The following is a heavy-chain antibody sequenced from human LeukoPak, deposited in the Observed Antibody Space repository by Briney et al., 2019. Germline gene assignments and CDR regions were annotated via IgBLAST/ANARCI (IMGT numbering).Heavy chain of an antibody. CDR1: GYTFTNYY. CDR3: AREAAITMVRGVIITLDDYNWFDP. J-gene: IGHJ5*02. Sequence: ASVKVSCKTSGYTFTNYYMHWVRQAPGQGLEWLGLVNPSGGSTNYAQNFQARVTMTRDTSTSTAYMELRSLRSDDTAVYYCAREAAITMVRGVIITLDDYNWFDPWGQGTLVTVSS. CDR2: VNPSGGST. V-gene: IGHV1-46*01. D-gene: IGHD3-10*01.